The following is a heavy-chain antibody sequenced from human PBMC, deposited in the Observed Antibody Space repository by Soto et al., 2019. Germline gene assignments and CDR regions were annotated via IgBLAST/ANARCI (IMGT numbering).Heavy chain of an antibody. CDR3: ARDYDILTGYPKGGYYYGMDV. CDR1: GGTFSSYA. V-gene: IGHV1-69*01. CDR2: IIPIFGTA. Sequence: QVQLVQSGAEVKKPGSSVKVSCKASGGTFSSYAISWVRQAPGQGLEWMGGIIPIFGTANYAQKFQGRVTITADESTSTAYMELSSRRSEDTAVYYCARDYDILTGYPKGGYYYGMDVWGQGTTVTVSS. J-gene: IGHJ6*02. D-gene: IGHD3-9*01.